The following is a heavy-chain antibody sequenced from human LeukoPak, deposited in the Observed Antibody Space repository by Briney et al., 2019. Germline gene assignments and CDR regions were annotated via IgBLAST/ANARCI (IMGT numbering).Heavy chain of an antibody. CDR1: GGSFSGYY. J-gene: IGHJ3*02. CDR2: INHSGST. D-gene: IGHD3-22*01. CDR3: ARAVDSSGFPDAFDI. V-gene: IGHV4-34*01. Sequence: PSETLSLTCAVYGGSFSGYYRSWIRQPPGKGLEWIGEINHSGSTNYNPSLKSRVTISVDTSKNQFSLKLSSVTAADTAVYYCARAVDSSGFPDAFDIWGQGTMVTVSS.